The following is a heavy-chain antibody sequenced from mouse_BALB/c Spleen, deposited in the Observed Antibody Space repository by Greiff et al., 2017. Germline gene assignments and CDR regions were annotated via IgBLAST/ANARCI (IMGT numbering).Heavy chain of an antibody. Sequence: EVKLVESGPDLVKPSQSLSLTCTVTGYSITGGYSWHWIRQFPGNKLEWMGYIHYSGSTNYNPSLKSRISITRDTSKNQFFLQLNSVTTEDTATYYWAREGDGYDGEYDAMDYWGQGTAVTVSA. CDR2: IHYSGST. CDR3: AREGDGYDGEYDAMDY. D-gene: IGHD2-2*01. CDR1: GYSITGGYS. V-gene: IGHV3-1*02. J-gene: IGHJ4*01.